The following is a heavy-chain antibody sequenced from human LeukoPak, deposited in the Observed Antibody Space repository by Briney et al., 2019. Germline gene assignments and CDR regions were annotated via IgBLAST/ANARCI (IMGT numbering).Heavy chain of an antibody. D-gene: IGHD3-10*01. CDR1: GFTFSSYG. CDR2: IRYDGSNK. V-gene: IGHV3-30*02. J-gene: IGHJ4*02. Sequence: GGSLRLSCAASGFTFSSYGMHWVRQAPGKGLEWVAFIRYDGSNKYYADSVKGRFTISRDNSKNTLYLQMNSLRAEDTAVYYCAKGPLSITMVRGVIPYYFDYWGQGTLVTVSS. CDR3: AKGPLSITMVRGVIPYYFDY.